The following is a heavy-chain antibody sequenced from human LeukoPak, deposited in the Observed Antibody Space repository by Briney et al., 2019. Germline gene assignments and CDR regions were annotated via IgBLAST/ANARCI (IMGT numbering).Heavy chain of an antibody. CDR1: GFTFSSYS. D-gene: IGHD7-27*01. V-gene: IGHV3-48*02. Sequence: PGGSLRLSCAASGFTFSSYSMNWVRQAPGKGLEWLSYVTRDSGIRSYVDSVKGRFTISRDNAKNSVYLQMNGLRDEDTAVYYCARDKDWGFDYWGQGVLVTVSS. CDR2: VTRDSGIR. J-gene: IGHJ4*02. CDR3: ARDKDWGFDY.